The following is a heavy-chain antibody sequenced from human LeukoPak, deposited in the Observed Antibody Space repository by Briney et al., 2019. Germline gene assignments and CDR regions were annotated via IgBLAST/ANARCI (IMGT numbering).Heavy chain of an antibody. CDR3: ARQQYSSSWSDAFDI. J-gene: IGHJ3*02. CDR1: GGSFSGYY. Sequence: KPSETLSLTCAVYGGSFSGYYWNWIRQPPGKGLEWIGEINHSGSTNYNPSLKSRVTISVDTSKNQFSLKLSSVTAADTAVYYCARQQYSSSWSDAFDIWGQGTMVTVSS. D-gene: IGHD6-13*01. V-gene: IGHV4-34*01. CDR2: INHSGST.